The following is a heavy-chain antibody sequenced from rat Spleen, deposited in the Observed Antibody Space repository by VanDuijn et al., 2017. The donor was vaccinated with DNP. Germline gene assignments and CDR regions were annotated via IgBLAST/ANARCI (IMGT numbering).Heavy chain of an antibody. D-gene: IGHD1-1*01. Sequence: QVQLRESGPGLVQPSQTLSLTCTVSGFSLTSHGVTWIRQPPGKGLEWVGAIWIGGSTDYNSALKSRLSISRDTSKSQVFLKMNSLQIEDTATYFCSREGQPYYSMDAWGQGTSVTVSS. J-gene: IGHJ4*01. CDR1: GFSLTSHG. V-gene: IGHV2-15*01. CDR2: IWIGGST. CDR3: SREGQPYYSMDA.